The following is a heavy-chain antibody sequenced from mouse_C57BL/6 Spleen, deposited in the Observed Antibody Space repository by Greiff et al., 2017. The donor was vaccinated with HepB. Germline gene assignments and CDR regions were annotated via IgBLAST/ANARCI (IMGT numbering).Heavy chain of an antibody. CDR2: INYDGSST. CDR3: ARVSNYAFAY. CDR1: GFTFSDYY. Sequence: EVKLQESEGGLVQPGSSMKLSCTASGFTFSDYYMAWVRQVPEKGLEWVANINYDGSSTYYLDSLKSRFIISRDTAKNILYLQMSSLKSEDTAKYYCARVSNYAFAYWGQGTLVTVSA. V-gene: IGHV5-16*01. J-gene: IGHJ3*01. D-gene: IGHD2-5*01.